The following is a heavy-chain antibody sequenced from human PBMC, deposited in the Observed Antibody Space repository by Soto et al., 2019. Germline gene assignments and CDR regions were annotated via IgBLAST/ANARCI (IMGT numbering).Heavy chain of an antibody. CDR2: IYYSGST. CDR3: ARVGRLSTAAGILDA. CDR1: NGSIGSYY. D-gene: IGHD6-13*01. J-gene: IGHJ5*02. V-gene: IGHV4-59*01. Sequence: SETLSLTCTISNGSIGSYYWTWIRQPPGKGLEWIGHIYYSGSTNYNPSLKSRLTLSLDTSKNQFSLKLTSVTAADTAVYYCARVGRLSTAAGILDAWGQGTLVTVSS.